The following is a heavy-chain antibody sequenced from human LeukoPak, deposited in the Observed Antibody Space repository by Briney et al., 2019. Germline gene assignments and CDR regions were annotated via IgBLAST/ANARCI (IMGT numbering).Heavy chain of an antibody. D-gene: IGHD6-19*01. CDR3: ATGIAVAGTVGYFDY. V-gene: IGHV1-18*01. CDR1: GGTFSSYA. J-gene: IGHJ4*02. Sequence: GASVKVSCKASGGTFSSYAISWVRQAPGQGLEWMGWISTYNGNTDYAQKLQGRLTMTTDTSTSTAYMELRSLRSDDTAVYYCATGIAVAGTVGYFDYWGQGTLVTVSS. CDR2: ISTYNGNT.